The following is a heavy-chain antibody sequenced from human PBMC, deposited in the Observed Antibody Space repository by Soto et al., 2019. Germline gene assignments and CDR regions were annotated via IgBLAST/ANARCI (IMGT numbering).Heavy chain of an antibody. CDR3: ARSSRRSVEFYSAFNA. V-gene: IGHV1-69*06. CDR2: IIPIFDTT. Sequence: SVKVSCKASEVTFSTYAIGWVRQAPGQGLEWMGGIIPIFDTTNYAQKFHGRATITADKSSYTAYMELSSLRFEDTAVYYCARSSRRSVEFYSAFNAWGQGTTVTVSS. J-gene: IGHJ6*02. D-gene: IGHD2-15*01. CDR1: EVTFSTYA.